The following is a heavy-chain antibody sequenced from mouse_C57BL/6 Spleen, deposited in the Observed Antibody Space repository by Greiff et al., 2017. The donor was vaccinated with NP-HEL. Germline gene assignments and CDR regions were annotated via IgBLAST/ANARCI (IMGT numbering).Heavy chain of an antibody. CDR1: GYTFTEYT. CDR2: FYPGSGSI. D-gene: IGHD4-1*01. CDR3: ARHEDGRFLLYFDY. V-gene: IGHV1-62-2*01. J-gene: IGHJ2*01. Sequence: QVHVKQSGAELVKPGASVKLSCKASGYTFTEYTIHWVKQRSGQGLEWIGWFYPGSGSIKYNEKFKDKATLTADESSSTVYMELSRLTSEDSAVYFCARHEDGRFLLYFDYWGQVTTLTVSS.